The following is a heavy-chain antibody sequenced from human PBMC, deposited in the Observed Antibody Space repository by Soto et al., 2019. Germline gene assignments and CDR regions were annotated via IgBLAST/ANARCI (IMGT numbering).Heavy chain of an antibody. J-gene: IGHJ4*02. CDR1: GGSIRNYY. CDR3: AKIDGGHAGMFDY. V-gene: IGHV4-59*08. D-gene: IGHD5-12*01. Sequence: QVQLQESGPGLVKPSETLSLTCTVSGGSIRNYYWSWIRQPPGKGLEWVGYIYSTGSTNYNPSLKSRLTISVDTSRNQFSLELSSVTAADTAVYYCAKIDGGHAGMFDYWGQGTLVTVSS. CDR2: IYSTGST.